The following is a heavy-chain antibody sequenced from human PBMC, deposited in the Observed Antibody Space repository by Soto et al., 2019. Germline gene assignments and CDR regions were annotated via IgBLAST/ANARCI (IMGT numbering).Heavy chain of an antibody. V-gene: IGHV3-72*01. D-gene: IGHD1-26*01. CDR3: ARGSGTYYPHFDY. Sequence: EVQLVESGGGLVQPGGSLRLSCAASGFTFSDHYMDWVRQAPGRGLEWVGRTRDKGHSYTTEYAASGKGRFTVSRDDSRNSLFLQMNSLTTEDTAVYYCARGSGTYYPHFDYWGQGILVTVSS. J-gene: IGHJ4*02. CDR2: TRDKGHSYTT. CDR1: GFTFSDHY.